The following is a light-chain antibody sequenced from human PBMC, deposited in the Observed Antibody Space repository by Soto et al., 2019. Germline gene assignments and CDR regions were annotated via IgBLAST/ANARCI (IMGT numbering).Light chain of an antibody. V-gene: IGLV1-40*01. CDR3: QSYDSSLSGFYV. CDR1: SSNIGAGYD. J-gene: IGLJ1*01. CDR2: GNS. Sequence: QSALTQPPSVSGAPGQRVTISCTGSSSNIGAGYDVHWYQQLPGTAPKLLIYGNSNRPSGVPDRFSGSKSGTSASLAITGLQAEDEADHYCQSYDSSLSGFYVFGTGTKLTVL.